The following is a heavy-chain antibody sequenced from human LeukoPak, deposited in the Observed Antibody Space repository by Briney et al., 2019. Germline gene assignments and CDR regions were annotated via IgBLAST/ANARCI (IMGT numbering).Heavy chain of an antibody. CDR1: GFTVSSNY. J-gene: IGHJ4*02. V-gene: IGHV3-53*05. CDR3: VKDPHSSGRYYFDY. CDR2: IYSGGNT. Sequence: GGPLRLSCAASGFTVSSNYMSWVRQAPGKGLEWVSVIYSGGNTYSADSVKGRFTISRDNSKNTMYVQMSTLRVEDTAVYYCVKDPHSSGRYYFDYWGQGTLVTVSS. D-gene: IGHD6-19*01.